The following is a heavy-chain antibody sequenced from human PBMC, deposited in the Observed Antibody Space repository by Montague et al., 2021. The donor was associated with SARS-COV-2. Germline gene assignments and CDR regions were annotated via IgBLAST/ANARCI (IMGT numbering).Heavy chain of an antibody. CDR1: GGSLSGYY. CDR2: IVHTGTT. V-gene: IGHV4-34*12. CDR3: ARTFDVFKHDN. Sequence: SETLSLTCAVYGGSLSGYYWSWIRQFPGKGLEWIGEIVHTGTTKYNPSLESRVTMSIGTSKKQFPLNLTSMTAADTAVYYCARTFDVFKHDNWGQGTLVAVSS. J-gene: IGHJ4*02. D-gene: IGHD3-10*02.